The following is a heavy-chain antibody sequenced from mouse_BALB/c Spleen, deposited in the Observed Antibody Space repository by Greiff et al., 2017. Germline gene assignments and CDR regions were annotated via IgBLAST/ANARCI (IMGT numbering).Heavy chain of an antibody. Sequence: EVMLVESGGGLVKSGGSLKLSCAASGFAFSSYDMSWVRQTPEKRLEWVAYISSGGSTYYPDTVKGRFTISRDNAKNTLYLQMSSLKSEDTAMYYCARHGSSGYGFAYWGQGTLVTVSA. CDR3: ARHGSSGYGFAY. J-gene: IGHJ3*01. V-gene: IGHV5-12-1*01. CDR1: GFAFSSYD. CDR2: ISSGGST. D-gene: IGHD3-1*01.